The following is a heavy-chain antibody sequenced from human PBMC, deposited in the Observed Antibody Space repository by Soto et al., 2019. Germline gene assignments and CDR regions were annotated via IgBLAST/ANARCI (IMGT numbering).Heavy chain of an antibody. J-gene: IGHJ6*02. CDR1: GFAFSSYA. CDR3: AREREYSYGGEYYYGMDV. Sequence: LRLSWAASGFAFSSYAMHCVRQAPFKGLDWVAVISYDGSNKYYADSVKGRFTISRDNSKNTLYLQMNSLRAEDTAVYYCAREREYSYGGEYYYGMDVWGQGTTVTVSS. CDR2: ISYDGSNK. D-gene: IGHD5-18*01. V-gene: IGHV3-30-3*01.